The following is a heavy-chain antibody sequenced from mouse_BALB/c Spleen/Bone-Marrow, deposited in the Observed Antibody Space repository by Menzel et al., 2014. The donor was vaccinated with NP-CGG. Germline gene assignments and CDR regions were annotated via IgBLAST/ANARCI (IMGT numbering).Heavy chain of an antibody. CDR2: LWAGGST. CDR3: ARDRGGSSRALDY. V-gene: IGHV2-9*02. Sequence: VKLVESGPGLVAPSQNLSITCTVSGFSLTSYGVHWVRQPPGKGLERLGVLWAGGSTVYNSALMSRLSISKDNSKSQVLLKMNSLQTDDTALYYCARDRGGSSRALDYWGQGTSVTVSS. CDR1: GFSLTSYG. J-gene: IGHJ4*01. D-gene: IGHD1-1*02.